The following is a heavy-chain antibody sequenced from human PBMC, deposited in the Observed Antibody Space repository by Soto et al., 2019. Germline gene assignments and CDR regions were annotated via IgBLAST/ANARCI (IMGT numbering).Heavy chain of an antibody. CDR2: VSHDGRNT. J-gene: IGHJ4*02. CDR3: AKGGRQWLVTSDFNY. D-gene: IGHD6-19*01. CDR1: GFTFSDYA. V-gene: IGHV3-30*18. Sequence: VQLVESGGGVVQPGRSLRLSCAASGFTFSDYAMHWVRQAPGKGLEWVAVVSHDGRNTHYADSVKGRFTISRDSSKNTFSLERTSRRAEDTAVYYCAKGGRQWLVTSDFNYWGQGALVTVSS.